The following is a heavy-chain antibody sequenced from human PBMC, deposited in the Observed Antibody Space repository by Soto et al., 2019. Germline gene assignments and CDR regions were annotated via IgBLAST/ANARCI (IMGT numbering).Heavy chain of an antibody. J-gene: IGHJ3*02. V-gene: IGHV3-53*01. CDR1: GFTVSSNY. D-gene: IGHD5-12*01. CDR3: ASLGYSGYDFAFDI. CDR2: IYSGGNT. Sequence: GGLRLSCAASGFTVSSNYMNWVRQAPGKGLEWVSVIYSGGNTNYADSVKGRFTISRDNSKNTLYLQMNSLRAEDTAVYYCASLGYSGYDFAFDIWGQGTMVTVSS.